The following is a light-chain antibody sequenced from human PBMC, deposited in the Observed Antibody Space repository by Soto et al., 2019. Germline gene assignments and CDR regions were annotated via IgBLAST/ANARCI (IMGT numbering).Light chain of an antibody. V-gene: IGLV2-14*02. J-gene: IGLJ1*01. CDR1: RRVVGSYNL. CDR3: SSYTSSSTLL. Sequence: SVCRCIGEGVSIAVSGKRRVVGSYNLVSWYQQYQGKAPKLMIYDVSNRPSGVSNRFSGSKSGNTASLTISGLQAEDEADYYCSSYTSSSTLLFGTGTKVTVL. CDR2: DVS.